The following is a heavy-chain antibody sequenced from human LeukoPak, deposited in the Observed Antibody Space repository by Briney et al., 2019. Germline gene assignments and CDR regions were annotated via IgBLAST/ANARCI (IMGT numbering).Heavy chain of an antibody. V-gene: IGHV3-9*01. CDR1: GFNFDDYA. D-gene: IGHD5-24*01. CDR3: TRRAARWQFDL. J-gene: IGHJ2*01. CDR2: INWKTGNG. Sequence: GRSLRLSCAVSGFNFDDYAMHWVRQAPGRGLEWVSGINWKTGNGIYADSVKGRFTISIDNAKNSPYLQMSSLRAEDTALYYCTRRAARWQFDLWGRGTLLTLSS.